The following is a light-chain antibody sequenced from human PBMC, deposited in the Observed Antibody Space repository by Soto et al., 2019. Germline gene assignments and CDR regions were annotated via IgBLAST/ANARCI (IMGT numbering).Light chain of an antibody. Sequence: QSALTQPASVSGSPGQSITISCTGTSSDVGGYNYVSWYQQHPGKVPKLMIYEVSNRPSGASNRFSGSKSGNTASLTVSGLQVEDEADYYCTSYTTSDTFVFGTGTKLTVL. CDR1: SSDVGGYNY. CDR3: TSYTTSDTFV. J-gene: IGLJ1*01. CDR2: EVS. V-gene: IGLV2-14*01.